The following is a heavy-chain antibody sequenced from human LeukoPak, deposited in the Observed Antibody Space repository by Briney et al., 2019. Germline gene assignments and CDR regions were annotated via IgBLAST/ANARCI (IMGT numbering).Heavy chain of an antibody. Sequence: SETLSLTCTVSGGSISSSSYYRGWIRQPPGKGLEWIASIYYSGSTYYNPSLKSRVTISVDTSKNQFSLKLSSVTAADTAVYYCARHWRAAAGKNWFDPWGQGTLVTVSS. CDR2: IYYSGST. D-gene: IGHD6-13*01. V-gene: IGHV4-39*01. J-gene: IGHJ5*02. CDR1: GGSISSSSYY. CDR3: ARHWRAAAGKNWFDP.